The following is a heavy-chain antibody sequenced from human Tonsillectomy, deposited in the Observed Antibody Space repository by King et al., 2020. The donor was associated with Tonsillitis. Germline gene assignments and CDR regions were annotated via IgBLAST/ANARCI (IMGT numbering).Heavy chain of an antibody. CDR2: IYPADSDT. Sequence: QLVQSGAEVKKPGESLTIYCKGSGYSFTNYWIGWVRQMPGKGLEWMGIIYPADSDTRYSPSFQGQVTISADKSINTAYLQWSRLKASDTAMYYCARHGLGRTYYFYYMDVWGKGTTVTVSS. CDR3: ARHGLGRTYYFYYMDV. D-gene: IGHD3-10*01. CDR1: GYSFTNYW. V-gene: IGHV5-51*01. J-gene: IGHJ6*03.